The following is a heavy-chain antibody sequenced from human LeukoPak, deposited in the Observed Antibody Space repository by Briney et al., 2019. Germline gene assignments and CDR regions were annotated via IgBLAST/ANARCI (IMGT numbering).Heavy chain of an antibody. CDR3: ARGSLGRAVMFFYY. V-gene: IGHV4-59*01. J-gene: IGHJ4*02. Sequence: SETLSLTCTVSGGSIRSYYWSWIRQPPGKGLEWIGYIYHSGSTNNNPSLKNRLTMSLDTSKNQFSLKLSSVTAADTAVYYCARGSLGRAVMFFYYWGQGTLVTVSS. D-gene: IGHD3-10*01. CDR1: GGSIRSYY. CDR2: IYHSGST.